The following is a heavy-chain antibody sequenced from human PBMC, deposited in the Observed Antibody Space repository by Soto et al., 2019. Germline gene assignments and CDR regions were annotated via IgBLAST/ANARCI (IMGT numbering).Heavy chain of an antibody. Sequence: QPGGSLRLSCAASGFTFSSYAMSWVRQAPGKGLEWVSAISGSGVSTYDAVSVKGRFTISRDNSKNTLYLQMNRLRAEDTAVYYCAKELGKSGQLPRGYYYGMDVWGQGTTVTVSS. D-gene: IGHD2-2*01. CDR2: ISGSGVST. CDR1: GFTFSSYA. J-gene: IGHJ6*02. V-gene: IGHV3-23*01. CDR3: AKELGKSGQLPRGYYYGMDV.